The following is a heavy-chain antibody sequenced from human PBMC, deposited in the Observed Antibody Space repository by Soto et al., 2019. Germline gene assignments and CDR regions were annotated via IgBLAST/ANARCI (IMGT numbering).Heavy chain of an antibody. V-gene: IGHV1-46*01. CDR2: INPSGGST. CDR3: ARTDQREHTAARLNYYYGMDV. D-gene: IGHD6-6*01. CDR1: GYTFTSYY. Sequence: QVQLVQSGAEVKKPGASVKVSCKASGYTFTSYYMHWVRQAPGQGLEWMGIINPSGGSTNYAQKFQGRVTMARDTSTTTFYMELSSLRSEDTAVYYCARTDQREHTAARLNYYYGMDVWGQGTTVTVSS. J-gene: IGHJ6*02.